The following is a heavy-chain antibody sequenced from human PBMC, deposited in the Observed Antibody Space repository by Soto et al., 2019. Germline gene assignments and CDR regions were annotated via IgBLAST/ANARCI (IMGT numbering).Heavy chain of an antibody. V-gene: IGHV4-34*01. CDR3: ARGARGYSYGYYYYYYMDV. CDR1: GGSFSGYY. J-gene: IGHJ6*03. CDR2: INHSGST. Sequence: SETLSLTCAVYGGSFSGYYWSWIRQPPEKGLEWIGEINHSGSTNYNPSLKSRVTISVDTSKNQFSLKLSSVTAADTAVYYCARGARGYSYGYYYYYYMDVWGKGTTVTVSS. D-gene: IGHD5-18*01.